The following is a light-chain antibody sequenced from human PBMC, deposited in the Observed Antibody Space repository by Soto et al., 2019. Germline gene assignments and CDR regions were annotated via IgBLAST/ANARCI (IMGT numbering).Light chain of an antibody. V-gene: IGKV3-11*01. Sequence: EIVLTQPPATLSLSPGERATLSCRASQSVSNFLAWYQQKPGQAPRLLISDASNRATGIPGRFSGSGSGTDFRLTISSLEPEDFAVYYCQQRSNWPWTFGQGTKVEIK. CDR1: QSVSNF. J-gene: IGKJ1*01. CDR2: DAS. CDR3: QQRSNWPWT.